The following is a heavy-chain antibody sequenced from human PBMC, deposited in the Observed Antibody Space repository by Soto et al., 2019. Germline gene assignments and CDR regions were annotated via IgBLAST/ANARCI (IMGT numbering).Heavy chain of an antibody. CDR3: ARAYYGDYPYFDY. CDR2: MNPNSGNT. D-gene: IGHD4-17*01. CDR1: GYTITSYD. V-gene: IGHV1-8*01. J-gene: IGHJ4*02. Sequence: ASVKGSCKASGYTITSYDINWVRQATGQGLEWMGWMNPNSGNTGYAQKFQGRVTMTRNTSISTAYMELSSLRSADTAVYFCARAYYGDYPYFDYWGQGALVTVSS.